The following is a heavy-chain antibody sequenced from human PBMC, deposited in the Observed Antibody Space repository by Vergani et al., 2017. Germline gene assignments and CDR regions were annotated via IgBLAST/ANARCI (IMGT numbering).Heavy chain of an antibody. D-gene: IGHD3-16*01. CDR1: GFTLSNCD. CDR2: IQFDGSNK. V-gene: IGHV3-30*02. CDR3: AKHFRGWGIDY. Sequence: QVQLVESGGGVVQRGGSLRLSCATSGFTLSNCDMQWIRQGPGKGLEFVAFIQFDGSNKYYADSVKVRFTLSRDFSKNTLYLQMNSLRTDDTATYYCAKHFRGWGIDYWGQGTQVIVSS. J-gene: IGHJ4*02.